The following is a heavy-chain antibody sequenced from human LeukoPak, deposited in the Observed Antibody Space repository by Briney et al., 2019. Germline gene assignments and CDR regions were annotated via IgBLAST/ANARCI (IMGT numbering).Heavy chain of an antibody. D-gene: IGHD6-6*01. CDR3: ARRSAARDAFDI. CDR2: ISSSSSTI. Sequence: GGSLRLSCAASGFTFSDYYMSWIRQAPGKGLEWVSYISSSSSTIYYADSVKGRFTISRDNAENTLYLQMNSLRAEDTAVYYCARRSAARDAFDIWGKGTTVTVSS. J-gene: IGHJ3*02. CDR1: GFTFSDYY. V-gene: IGHV3-11*04.